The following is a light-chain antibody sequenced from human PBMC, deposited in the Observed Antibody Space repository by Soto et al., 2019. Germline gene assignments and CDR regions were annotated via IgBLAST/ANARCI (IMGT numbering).Light chain of an antibody. V-gene: IGLV3-1*01. Sequence: SYELTHPPSVSVSPGQTASITCAGDKLGDKYACWYQQKPGQSPVLVIYQERKRPSGIPERFSGSNSGNTATLTISGTQAMDEADYYCQAWDSSIVFGGGTKLTVL. CDR3: QAWDSSIV. J-gene: IGLJ2*01. CDR2: QER. CDR1: KLGDKY.